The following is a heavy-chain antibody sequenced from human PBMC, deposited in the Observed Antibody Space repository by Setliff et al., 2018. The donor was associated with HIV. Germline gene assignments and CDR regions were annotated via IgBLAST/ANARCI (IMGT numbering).Heavy chain of an antibody. D-gene: IGHD3-3*01. J-gene: IGHJ4*02. CDR2: INHSGKI. Sequence: SETLSLTCAVYGGSFSGYYWSWIRQPPGKGLEWIGEINHSGKIFYNPSLKSRLSLSLDVSKNQFSLNLTSATAADTAVYYCARINVLQFLEWSAKEGPFGYWGQGTPVTVSS. CDR3: ARINVLQFLEWSAKEGPFGY. V-gene: IGHV4-34*01. CDR1: GGSFSGYY.